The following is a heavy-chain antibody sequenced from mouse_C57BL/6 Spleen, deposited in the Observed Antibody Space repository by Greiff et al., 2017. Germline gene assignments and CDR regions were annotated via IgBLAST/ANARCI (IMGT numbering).Heavy chain of an antibody. CDR3: AREPTYYSNYVGYFDV. CDR2: ISDGGSYT. CDR1: GFTFSSYA. V-gene: IGHV5-4*01. J-gene: IGHJ1*03. Sequence: EVQLVESGGGLVKPGGSLKLSCAASGFTFSSYAMSWVRQTPEKRLEWVATISDGGSYTYYPDNVKGRFTISRDNAKNNLYLQMSHLKSEDTAMYYCAREPTYYSNYVGYFDVWGTGTTVTVSS. D-gene: IGHD2-5*01.